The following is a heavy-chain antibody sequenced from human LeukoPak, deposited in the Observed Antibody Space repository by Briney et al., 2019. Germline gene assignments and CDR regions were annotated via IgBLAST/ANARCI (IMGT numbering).Heavy chain of an antibody. CDR2: INPSGGST. CDR1: GYTFTSYY. V-gene: IGHV1-46*01. CDR3: AREGNDRDFDY. J-gene: IGHJ4*02. D-gene: IGHD1-1*01. Sequence: ASVTVSCKASGYTFTSYYMHWVRQAPGQGLEWMGIINPSGGSTSYAQKFQGRVTMTRDTSTSTVYMELSSLRSEDTAVYYCAREGNDRDFDYWGQGTLVTVSS.